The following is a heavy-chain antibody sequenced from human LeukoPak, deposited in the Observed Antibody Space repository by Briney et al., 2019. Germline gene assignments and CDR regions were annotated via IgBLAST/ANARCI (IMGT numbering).Heavy chain of an antibody. D-gene: IGHD5-18*01. V-gene: IGHV4-34*01. CDR1: GGSFSGYY. J-gene: IGHJ4*02. CDR2: INHSGST. Sequence: PSETLSPTCAVYGGSFSGYYWSWIRQPPGKGLEWIGEINHSGSTNYTPSLKSRVTISVDTSKNQFSLKLSSVTAADTAVYYCARGPGYSYVAYWGQGTLVTVSS. CDR3: ARGPGYSYVAY.